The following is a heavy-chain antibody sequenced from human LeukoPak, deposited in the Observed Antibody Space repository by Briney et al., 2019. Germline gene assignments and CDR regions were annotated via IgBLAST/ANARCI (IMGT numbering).Heavy chain of an antibody. V-gene: IGHV1-2*02. D-gene: IGHD6-19*01. CDR2: INPNSGGT. CDR3: AREQWLAPEVPGASDY. J-gene: IGHJ4*02. CDR1: GYTFTSYY. Sequence: GASVKVSCKASGYTFTSYYMHWVRQAPGQGLEWMGWINPNSGGTNYAQKFQGRVTMTRDTSISTAYMELSRLRSDDTAVYYCAREQWLAPEVPGASDYWGQGTLVTVSS.